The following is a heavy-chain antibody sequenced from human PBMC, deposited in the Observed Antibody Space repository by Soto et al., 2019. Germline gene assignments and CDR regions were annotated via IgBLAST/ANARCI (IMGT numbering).Heavy chain of an antibody. J-gene: IGHJ4*02. CDR1: GFTFSSYS. Sequence: PGGSLRLSCAASGFTFSSYSMNWVRQAPGKGLEWVSSISSSSSYIYYADSVKGRFTISRDNAKNSLYLQLNSPRAEDTAVYYCARDIGAYYYDSSGYYPGYWGQGTLVTVSS. D-gene: IGHD3-22*01. CDR3: ARDIGAYYYDSSGYYPGY. CDR2: ISSSSSYI. V-gene: IGHV3-21*01.